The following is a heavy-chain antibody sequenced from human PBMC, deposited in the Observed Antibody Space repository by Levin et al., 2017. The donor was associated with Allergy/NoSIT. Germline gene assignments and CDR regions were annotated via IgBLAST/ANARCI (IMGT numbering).Heavy chain of an antibody. Sequence: SCAASGFTFSSYAMHWVRQAPGKGLEWVAVISYDGSNKYYADSVKGRFTISRDNSKNTLYLQMNSLRAEDTAVYYCARPRKDVYYFDYWGQGTLVTVSS. J-gene: IGHJ4*02. CDR1: GFTFSSYA. CDR3: ARPRKDVYYFDY. CDR2: ISYDGSNK. V-gene: IGHV3-30-3*01.